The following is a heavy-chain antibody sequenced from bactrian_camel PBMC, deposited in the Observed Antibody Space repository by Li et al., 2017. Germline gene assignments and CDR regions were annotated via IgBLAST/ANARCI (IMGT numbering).Heavy chain of an antibody. CDR3: AADRCSSWIRASYSNLIV. D-gene: IGHD6*01. J-gene: IGHJ4*01. CDR2: LNSGRAGSP. V-gene: IGHV3S40*01. CDR1: GYTGRRV. Sequence: VQLVESGGGSVQAGGSLRLSCIVSGYTGRRVTWFRQAPGLEREPVAALNSGRAGSPWYRDSVKGQFTISQDKVKNTVYMEMNELKPEDSAVYYCAADRCSSWIRASYSNLIVWGQGTQVTVS.